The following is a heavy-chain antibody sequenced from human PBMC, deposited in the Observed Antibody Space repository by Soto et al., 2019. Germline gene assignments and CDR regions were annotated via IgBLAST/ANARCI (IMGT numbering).Heavy chain of an antibody. CDR3: THRRGFGKLLY. CDR1: GFSLRSSGVG. V-gene: IGHV2-5*02. CDR2: IYGDDNN. J-gene: IGHJ4*02. D-gene: IGHD3-10*01. Sequence: QITLKESGPTLVKPTQTLTLTCTFSGFSLRSSGVGVGWIRQPPGKALEWLALIYGDDNNRYSPSLKNRLTSTKDTSKSQVVLTMTDMDPVDTATYYCTHRRGFGKLLYWGQGTVVTVSS.